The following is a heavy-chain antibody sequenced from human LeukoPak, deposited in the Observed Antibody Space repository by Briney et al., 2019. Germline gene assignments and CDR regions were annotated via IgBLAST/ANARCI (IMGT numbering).Heavy chain of an antibody. CDR3: AREPLVRGVKAWFDP. CDR2: IYYSGTT. Sequence: SETLSLSCTVSGGSITNSSYYWGWIRQPPGKGLEWIGSIYYSGTTYYNPSLKSRVTISLDTSKNQFSLMLNSVTAADTAVYYCAREPLVRGVKAWFDPWGQGSLVTVSS. CDR1: GGSITNSSYY. V-gene: IGHV4-39*07. D-gene: IGHD3-10*01. J-gene: IGHJ5*02.